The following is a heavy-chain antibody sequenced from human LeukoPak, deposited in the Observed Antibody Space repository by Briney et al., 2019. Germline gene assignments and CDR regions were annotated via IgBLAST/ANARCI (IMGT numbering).Heavy chain of an antibody. J-gene: IGHJ3*02. V-gene: IGHV1-18*01. CDR1: GYTFTSYG. Sequence: ASVKVSCKASGYTFTSYGISWGRQAPGQGLEWMGWISAYNGNTNYAQKLQGRVTMTTDTSTSTAYMELRSLRSDDTAVYYCATRITMIVLADHDAFDIWGQGTMVTVSS. CDR3: ATRITMIVLADHDAFDI. D-gene: IGHD3-22*01. CDR2: ISAYNGNT.